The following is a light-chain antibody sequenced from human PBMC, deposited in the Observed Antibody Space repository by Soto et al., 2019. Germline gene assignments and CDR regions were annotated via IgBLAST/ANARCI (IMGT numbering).Light chain of an antibody. V-gene: IGKV3-15*01. J-gene: IGKJ5*01. CDR3: QQYNNWPIT. Sequence: EIVLPSYPATLSLSPRDRATISARASQSVSSNLAWYQQKPGQAPRLLIYGASTRATGIPARFSGSGSGTEFTLTISSLQSEDFAVYYCQQYNNWPITFGQGTRLEIK. CDR1: QSVSSN. CDR2: GAS.